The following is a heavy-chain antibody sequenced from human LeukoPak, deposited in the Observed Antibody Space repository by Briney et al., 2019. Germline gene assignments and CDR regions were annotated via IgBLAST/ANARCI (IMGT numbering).Heavy chain of an antibody. D-gene: IGHD6-13*01. CDR1: GFTFSSYW. V-gene: IGHV3-7*01. J-gene: IGHJ6*02. Sequence: PGGSLRLSCAASGFTFSSYWMSWVRQAPGKGLEWVANIKQDGSEKYYVDSVKGRFTISRDNAKNSLYLQMNSLRAEDTAVYYCVREAAVDYYYGMDVWGQGTTVTVSS. CDR3: VREAAVDYYYGMDV. CDR2: IKQDGSEK.